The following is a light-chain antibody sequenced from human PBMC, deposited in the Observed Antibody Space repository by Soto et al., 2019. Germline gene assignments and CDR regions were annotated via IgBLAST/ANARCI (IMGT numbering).Light chain of an antibody. J-gene: IGLJ1*01. Sequence: QSVLTQPPSVSGAPGQRVTISCTGSSTNIGAGSDVHWYQQLPGTVPKLLIFANINRPSGVPDRFSASKSGTSASLAITGLQADDDADYYCQSYDDSLSGYVFGTGTKLTVL. CDR2: ANI. V-gene: IGLV1-40*01. CDR3: QSYDDSLSGYV. CDR1: STNIGAGSD.